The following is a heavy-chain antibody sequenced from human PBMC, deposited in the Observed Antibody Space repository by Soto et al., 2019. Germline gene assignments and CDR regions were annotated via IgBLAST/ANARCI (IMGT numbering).Heavy chain of an antibody. CDR1: GYTFTRYY. Sequence: QEQLVQSGAEVRKPGASVKVSCKASGYTFTRYYMHWVRQAPGQGLEWMGIINPSGGSASCAQKFQGRVTMTRDTSTSTVYMELSSLTSEDTAVYYCARDQIAGATLGRFEYWGQGTLVTVSS. CDR2: INPSGGSA. V-gene: IGHV1-46*01. J-gene: IGHJ4*02. D-gene: IGHD1-26*01. CDR3: ARDQIAGATLGRFEY.